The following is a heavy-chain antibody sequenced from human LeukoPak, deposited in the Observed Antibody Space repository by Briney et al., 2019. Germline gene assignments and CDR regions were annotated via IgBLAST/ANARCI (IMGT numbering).Heavy chain of an antibody. J-gene: IGHJ5*02. CDR1: GYTFTSYY. CDR2: INPSGGST. Sequence: ASVKVSCKASGYTFTSYYMHWVRQAPGRGLEWMGIINPSGGSTSYAQKFQGRVTMTRDTSTSTVYMELSSLRSEDTAAYYCARDTTPGVGPKRGSHWFDPWGQGTLVTVSS. V-gene: IGHV1-46*01. D-gene: IGHD1-14*01. CDR3: ARDTTPGVGPKRGSHWFDP.